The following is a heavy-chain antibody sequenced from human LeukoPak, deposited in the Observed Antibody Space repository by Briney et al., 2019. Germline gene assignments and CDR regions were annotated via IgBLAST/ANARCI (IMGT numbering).Heavy chain of an antibody. J-gene: IGHJ4*02. CDR3: ARGPPTLRQQLTLWYYFDY. Sequence: SSESLSLTCTLSGGSISSYYWSWIRQPPRKELEWIGYIYYSGSTNYNPSLKSRVTISVDTSKNQFSLQLSSVTAADTAVYYCARGPPTLRQQLTLWYYFDYWGQGTLVTVSS. CDR2: IYYSGST. CDR1: GGSISSYY. V-gene: IGHV4-59*01. D-gene: IGHD6-13*01.